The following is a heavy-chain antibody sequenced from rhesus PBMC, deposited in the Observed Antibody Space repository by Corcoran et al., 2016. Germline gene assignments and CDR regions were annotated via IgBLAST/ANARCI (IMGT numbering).Heavy chain of an antibody. CDR3: ARGSSGWSGWGLDS. CDR2: INPDNGNT. J-gene: IGHJ6*01. Sequence: QVQLVQTGAEVKKPGSSVKVSCKASGYTFTDYYMNWVRQAPRQGLEWMGWINPDNGNTKDEQKFQCMGTMTRETSTSTAYMELSSLRSEDTAVDYCARGSSGWSGWGLDSWGQGVVVTVSS. CDR1: GYTFTDYY. V-gene: IGHV1S2*01. D-gene: IGHD6S26*01.